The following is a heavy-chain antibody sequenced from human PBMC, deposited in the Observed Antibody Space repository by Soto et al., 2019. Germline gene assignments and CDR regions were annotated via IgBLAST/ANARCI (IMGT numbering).Heavy chain of an antibody. CDR3: ARDLDWAFDY. CDR1: GFTLSGYS. J-gene: IGHJ4*02. D-gene: IGHD3-9*01. Sequence: GGSLRLSCAVSGFTLSGYSMNWFRHAPGQGLEWLSYITRDGGATYYADSVKGRFTISRDNDENSLYMQMDNLRVEDTAVYFCARDLDWAFDYWGRGALVTVSS. CDR2: ITRDGGAT. V-gene: IGHV3-48*01.